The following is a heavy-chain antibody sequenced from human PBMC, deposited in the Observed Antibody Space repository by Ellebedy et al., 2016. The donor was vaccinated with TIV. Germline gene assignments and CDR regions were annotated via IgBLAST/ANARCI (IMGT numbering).Heavy chain of an antibody. CDR1: GFTFSSYG. Sequence: GESLKISCAASGFTFSSYGMSWVRQAPGKGLEWVSHISGSGISTYYADSVKGRFTISRDNSKKMVYLQMNSLRAENTAVFYCAKDLSRSPPASGVFDYWGQGTLVTVSS. CDR3: AKDLSRSPPASGVFDY. V-gene: IGHV3-23*01. J-gene: IGHJ4*02. CDR2: ISGSGIST. D-gene: IGHD3-10*01.